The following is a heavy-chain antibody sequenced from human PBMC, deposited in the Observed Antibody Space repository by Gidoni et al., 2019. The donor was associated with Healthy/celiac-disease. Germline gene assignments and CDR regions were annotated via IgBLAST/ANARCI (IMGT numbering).Heavy chain of an antibody. J-gene: IGHJ4*02. CDR3: AKDLSSGGEAGFDY. V-gene: IGHV3-43*02. CDR2: ISGDGGST. Sequence: EVQLVESGGGVVQPGGSLSLSCAAAGFTFDDYAMHWVRQAPGKGLEWVSLISGDGGSTYYADSVKGRFTISRDNSKNSLYLQMNSLRTEDTALYYCAKDLSSGGEAGFDYWGQGTLVTVSS. CDR1: GFTFDDYA. D-gene: IGHD6-19*01.